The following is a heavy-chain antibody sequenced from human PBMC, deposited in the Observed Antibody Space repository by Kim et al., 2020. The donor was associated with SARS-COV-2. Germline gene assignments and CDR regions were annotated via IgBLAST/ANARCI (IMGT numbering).Heavy chain of an antibody. CDR2: ISYDGSNK. V-gene: IGHV3-30*04. CDR3: AAARSGSYYYGMDV. D-gene: IGHD1-26*01. CDR1: GFTFSSYA. Sequence: GGSLRLSCAASGFTFSSYAMHWVRQAPGKGLEWVAVISYDGSNKYHADSVKGRFTISRDNSKNTLYLQMNSLRAEDTAVYYCAAARSGSYYYGMDVWGQGTTVTVSS. J-gene: IGHJ6*02.